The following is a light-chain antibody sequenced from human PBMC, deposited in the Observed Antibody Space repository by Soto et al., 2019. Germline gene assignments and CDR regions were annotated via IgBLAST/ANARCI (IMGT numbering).Light chain of an antibody. V-gene: IGKV3-11*01. CDR1: QSVSNH. Sequence: EVMLTQSPSTLSLSPGERATLSCRATQSVSNHLAWYQHRPGQAPRLLISDASNRATAIPARFSGSGSGTAFTLAISSLQPEDSAVYYCQQRSLWPLTFGGRTNVEIK. CDR3: QQRSLWPLT. CDR2: DAS. J-gene: IGKJ4*01.